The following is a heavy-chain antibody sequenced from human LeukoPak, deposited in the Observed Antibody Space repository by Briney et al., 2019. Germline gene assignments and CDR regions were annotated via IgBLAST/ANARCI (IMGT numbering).Heavy chain of an antibody. Sequence: KPSETLSLTCTVSGGSISSYYWSWIRQPPGKGVEWIGYIYYSVSTNYNPSLKSRVTISVDTSKNQFSLKLSSVTAADTAVYYCASTDILTGTTFDYWGQGTLVTVSS. J-gene: IGHJ4*02. CDR3: ASTDILTGTTFDY. CDR2: IYYSVST. D-gene: IGHD3-9*01. V-gene: IGHV4-59*01. CDR1: GGSISSYY.